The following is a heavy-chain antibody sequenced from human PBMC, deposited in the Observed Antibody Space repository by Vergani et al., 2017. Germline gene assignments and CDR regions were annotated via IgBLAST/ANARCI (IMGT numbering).Heavy chain of an antibody. V-gene: IGHV3-21*01. CDR3: ARDLASPHVVRGHRYYYDGMDV. Sequence: EVQLVESGGGLVKPGGSLRLSCAASGFTFSSYSMNWVRQAPGKGLEWVSSISSSSSYIYYADSVKGRFTISRDNAKNSLYLQMNSLRAEDTAVYYCARDLASPHVVRGHRYYYDGMDVWGQGTTVTVS. CDR1: GFTFSSYS. CDR2: ISSSSSYI. D-gene: IGHD3-10*01. J-gene: IGHJ6*02.